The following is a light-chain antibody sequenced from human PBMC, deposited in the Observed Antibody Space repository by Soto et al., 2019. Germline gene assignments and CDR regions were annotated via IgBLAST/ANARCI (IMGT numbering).Light chain of an antibody. CDR3: QSYDSSLNGLM. Sequence: QSVLTQPPSVSGAPGQRVTISCTGSNSNIGADYVNWYQHFPGTAPKLLIYFNTDRPSGVPDRFSGSKSGSSASLAIAGLQPEDEADYYCQSYDSSLNGLMFGLGTKLTVL. CDR1: NSNIGADY. J-gene: IGLJ3*02. V-gene: IGLV1-40*01. CDR2: FNT.